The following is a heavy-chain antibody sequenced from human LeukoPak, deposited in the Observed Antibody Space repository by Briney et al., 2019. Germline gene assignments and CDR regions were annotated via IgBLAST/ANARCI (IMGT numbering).Heavy chain of an antibody. CDR1: GFTFSSYE. CDR2: ISSSGSTI. J-gene: IGHJ6*04. Sequence: GGSLRLSCAASGFTFSSYEMNWVRHAPGKGLGWVSYISSSGSTIYYADSVKGRFTISRDNAKNSLYLQMNSLRAEDTAVYYCAELGITMTGGVWGKGTTVTISS. D-gene: IGHD3-10*02. V-gene: IGHV3-48*03. CDR3: AELGITMTGGV.